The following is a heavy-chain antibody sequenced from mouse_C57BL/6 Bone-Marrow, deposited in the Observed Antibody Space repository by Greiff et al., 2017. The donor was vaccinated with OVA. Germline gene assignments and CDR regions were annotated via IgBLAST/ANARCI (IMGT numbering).Heavy chain of an antibody. V-gene: IGHV14-4*01. CDR1: GFNIKDDY. Sequence: VQLKESGAELVRPGASVKLSCTASGFNIKDDYMHWVKQRPEQGLEWIGWIDPENGDTEYASKFQGKATITADTSSNTAYLQLSSLTSKDTAVYYCTTSYGLYFDYWGQGTTLTVSS. CDR3: TTSYGLYFDY. D-gene: IGHD1-1*02. CDR2: IDPENGDT. J-gene: IGHJ2*01.